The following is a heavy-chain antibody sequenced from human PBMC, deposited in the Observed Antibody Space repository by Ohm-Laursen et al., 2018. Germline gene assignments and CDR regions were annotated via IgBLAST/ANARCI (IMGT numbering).Heavy chain of an antibody. Sequence: SLRLSCAASGFTFSSYAMHWVRQAPGKGLEWVAVVSYAGTNKYYADSVKGRFTISRDNSKSTLDLQMNSLRAEDTAVYYCAKSGSDSSVLRAFHIWGQGTKVTVSS. CDR2: VSYAGTNK. J-gene: IGHJ3*02. V-gene: IGHV3-30*18. CDR1: GFTFSSYA. D-gene: IGHD3-22*01. CDR3: AKSGSDSSVLRAFHI.